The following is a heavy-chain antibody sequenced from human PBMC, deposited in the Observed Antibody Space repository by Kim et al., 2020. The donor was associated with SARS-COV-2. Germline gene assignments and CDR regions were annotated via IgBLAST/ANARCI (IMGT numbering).Heavy chain of an antibody. CDR3: ARPDMLRYSRPSVAFNF. CDR2: IDPSDSYT. V-gene: IGHV5-10-1*01. J-gene: IGHJ3*01. D-gene: IGHD6-13*01. CDR1: GYTFTNYY. Sequence: GESLKISCQGSGYTFTNYYITWVRQVPGKGLEWVGRIDPSDSYTTYSPSFQGHVTISANKSIHTAYLQWGSLKASDTAMYYCARPDMLRYSRPSVAFNFWGQATMVTGS.